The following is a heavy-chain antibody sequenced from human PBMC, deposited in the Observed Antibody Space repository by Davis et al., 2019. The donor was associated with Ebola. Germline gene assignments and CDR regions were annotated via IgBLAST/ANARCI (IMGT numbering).Heavy chain of an antibody. CDR2: IYYSGST. CDR3: GRDYWGSVDY. CDR1: GGSISSYY. V-gene: IGHV4-59*01. D-gene: IGHD7-27*01. Sequence: MPSETLSLTCTVSGGSISSYYWSWIRQPPGKGLEWIGYIYYSGSTVYNPSLKSRLTMSVDTSKNQFSLKLSSVTAADTAVYYCGRDYWGSVDYWGQGTLVTVSS. J-gene: IGHJ4*02.